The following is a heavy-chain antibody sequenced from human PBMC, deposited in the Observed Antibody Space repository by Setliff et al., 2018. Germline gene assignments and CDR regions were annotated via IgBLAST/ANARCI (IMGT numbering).Heavy chain of an antibody. CDR3: TKGGSWSDY. CDR2: ISGSGGST. D-gene: IGHD6-13*01. Sequence: GGSLRLSCAASGFTFSSYAMSWVRQAPGKGLEWVSAISGSGGSTYYADSVKGRFTASRDNSRNTLYLQMNSLRSEDTAVYYCTKGGSWSDYWGQGALVTVSS. V-gene: IGHV3-23*01. CDR1: GFTFSSYA. J-gene: IGHJ4*02.